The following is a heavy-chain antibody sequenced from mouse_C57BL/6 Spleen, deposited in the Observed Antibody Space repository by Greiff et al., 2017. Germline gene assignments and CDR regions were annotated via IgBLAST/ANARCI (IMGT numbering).Heavy chain of an antibody. CDR3: TGSNYDYWYFDV. V-gene: IGHV14-4*01. CDR2: IDPENGDT. J-gene: IGHJ1*03. D-gene: IGHD2-5*01. CDR1: GFNIKDDY. Sequence: EVQLQQSGAELVRPGASVKLSCTASGFNIKDDYMHWVKQRPEQGLEWIGWIDPENGDTEYASKFQGKATITADTSSNTAYLQLSSLTSEDTAVYYCTGSNYDYWYFDVWGTGTTVTVAS.